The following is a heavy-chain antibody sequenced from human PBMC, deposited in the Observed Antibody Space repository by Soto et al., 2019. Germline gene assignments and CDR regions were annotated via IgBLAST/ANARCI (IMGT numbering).Heavy chain of an antibody. CDR3: TTDSYSSMVVVRFDV. J-gene: IGHJ4*01. D-gene: IGHD2-15*01. V-gene: IGHV3-15*07. CDR2: IKSRALGGTT. Sequence: VGSLRLSCSGSGFPFSNAWINWVRHVPGKGLEWVGRIKSRALGGTTDFAAHIRGRFAITRDDSRNVAYMQMNSLHTEDTAIYYCTTDSYSSMVVVRFDVWGHGSLVTVSS. CDR1: GFPFSNAW.